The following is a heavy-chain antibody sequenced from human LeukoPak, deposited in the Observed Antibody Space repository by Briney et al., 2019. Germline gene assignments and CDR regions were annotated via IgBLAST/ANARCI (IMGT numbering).Heavy chain of an antibody. V-gene: IGHV4-59*08. CDR1: GGSFPSYY. Sequence: ETPSLSCSVCGGSFPSYYWSWIWQPPGKGLEWIGYIYYNGSTKYSPSLKSRVNISVDTSENQFSLKLRSVTAADTAVYYCARRGGLYCSGGRCCHYYLLYWAQGTLVTVSS. CDR3: ARRGGLYCSGGRCCHYYLLY. J-gene: IGHJ4*02. D-gene: IGHD2-15*01. CDR2: IYYNGST.